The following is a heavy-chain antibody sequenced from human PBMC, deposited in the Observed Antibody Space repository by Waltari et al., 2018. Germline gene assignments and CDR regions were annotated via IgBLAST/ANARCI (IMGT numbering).Heavy chain of an antibody. D-gene: IGHD5-12*01. Sequence: QVDLVESGGGVVQPGRSLRLSCAASGVTFHNYDMHWVRQARGKGMEWVAAITFDSNKKYYTDSVKGRFTISRDNSKNMLYLEMNSLGTEDTALYYCASVADTGYKTNWGQGTLVTVSS. CDR2: ITFDSNKK. CDR3: ASVADTGYKTN. V-gene: IGHV3-30-3*01. J-gene: IGHJ4*02. CDR1: GVTFHNYD.